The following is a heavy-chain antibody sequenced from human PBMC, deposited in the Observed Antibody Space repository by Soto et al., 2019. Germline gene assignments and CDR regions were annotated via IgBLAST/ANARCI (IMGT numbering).Heavy chain of an antibody. Sequence: QVQLQESGPGVVKPSQTLSLTCTVSGGFINSGDYYWSWIGQPPVKGVEWIAYIYYSGIIYYNPSLKSRVTMSRHTSRNHFSLKPASVSAAYTAVYYRARAAGEVDYSSSSDDFDIWGQGTMVTVSS. V-gene: IGHV4-30-4*01. CDR2: IYYSGII. D-gene: IGHD6-6*01. CDR3: ARAAGEVDYSSSSDDFDI. CDR1: GGFINSGDYY. J-gene: IGHJ3*02.